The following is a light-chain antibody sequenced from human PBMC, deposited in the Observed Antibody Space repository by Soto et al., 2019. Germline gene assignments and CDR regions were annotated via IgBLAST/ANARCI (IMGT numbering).Light chain of an antibody. Sequence: DIQMTQSPSTLSATAGDRVTITCRASQSISSWLAWYQQKPGKAPKLLIYDASKLESGVPSRFSGSGSGTEFTLTISNLQPDDIETYYCQQYENYWTFGQGTKVDIK. CDR2: DAS. CDR1: QSISSW. V-gene: IGKV1-5*01. J-gene: IGKJ1*01. CDR3: QQYENYWT.